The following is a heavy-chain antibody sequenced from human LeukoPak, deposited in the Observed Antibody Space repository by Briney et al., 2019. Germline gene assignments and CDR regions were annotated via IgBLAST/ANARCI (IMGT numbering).Heavy chain of an antibody. V-gene: IGHV4-30-4*01. D-gene: IGHD6-13*01. J-gene: IGHJ3*02. Sequence: KPSQTLSLTCTVSGGSISSGDYYWSWIRQPPGKGLEWIGYIYYSGSTYYNPSLKSRVTISVDTSKNLFSLKLSSVTAADTAVYYCARKYSSSWYDALDIWGQGTMVTVSS. CDR1: GGSISSGDYY. CDR2: IYYSGST. CDR3: ARKYSSSWYDALDI.